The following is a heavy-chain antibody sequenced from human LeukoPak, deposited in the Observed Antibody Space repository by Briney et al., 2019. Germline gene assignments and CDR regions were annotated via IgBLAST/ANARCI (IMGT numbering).Heavy chain of an antibody. V-gene: IGHV4-59*01. Sequence: SETLSLTCTVSGDSFTKYYWNWIRQAPGKGLEWIGYVSGSGSTKYNPSLKSRVSMSADTSKNQLSLQLTSLSAADTAVYYCVRARGYFVSDYGGPGTLVTVSS. D-gene: IGHD3-22*01. CDR2: VSGSGST. CDR3: VRARGYFVSDY. CDR1: GDSFTKYY. J-gene: IGHJ4*02.